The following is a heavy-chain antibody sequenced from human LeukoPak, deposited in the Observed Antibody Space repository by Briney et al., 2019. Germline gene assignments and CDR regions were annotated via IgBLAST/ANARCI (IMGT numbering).Heavy chain of an antibody. CDR2: IYYSGST. D-gene: IGHD1-26*01. Sequence: SETLSLTCTVSGGSISSYYWSWIRQPLGKGLEWIGYIYYSGSTNYNPSLKSRVTISVDTSKNQFSLKLSSVTAADTAVYYCARRRYSGSYADYWGQGTLVTVSS. CDR1: GGSISSYY. J-gene: IGHJ4*02. V-gene: IGHV4-59*08. CDR3: ARRRYSGSYADY.